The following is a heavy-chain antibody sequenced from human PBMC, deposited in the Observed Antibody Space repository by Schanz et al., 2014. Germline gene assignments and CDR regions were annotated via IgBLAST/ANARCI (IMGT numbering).Heavy chain of an antibody. CDR1: GYTFTDYG. D-gene: IGHD3-10*01. V-gene: IGHV1-18*01. Sequence: QVQLVQSGAEVKKPGASVKVSCKASGYTFTDYGINWVRQAPGQGLEWMGWISAYNGNTNYAQKLQGRVTMTTDTSTSTAYMELRSLRSDDTAVYYCARVSMEFERGKSYYYYMDVWGRGTTVTVSS. J-gene: IGHJ6*03. CDR3: ARVSMEFERGKSYYYYMDV. CDR2: ISAYNGNT.